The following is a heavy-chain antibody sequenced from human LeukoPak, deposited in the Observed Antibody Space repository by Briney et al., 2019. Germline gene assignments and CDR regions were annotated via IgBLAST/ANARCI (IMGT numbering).Heavy chain of an antibody. CDR1: GFTFSSYG. V-gene: IGHV3-30*02. J-gene: IGHJ3*02. D-gene: IGHD6-13*01. Sequence: PGGSLRLSCAASGFTFSSYGMHWVRQAPGKGLEWVAFIRYDGSNKYYADSVKGRFTISRDNSKNTLYLQMNSLRAEDTAVYYCARATGQQLVTGAFDIWGQGTMVTVSS. CDR2: IRYDGSNK. CDR3: ARATGQQLVTGAFDI.